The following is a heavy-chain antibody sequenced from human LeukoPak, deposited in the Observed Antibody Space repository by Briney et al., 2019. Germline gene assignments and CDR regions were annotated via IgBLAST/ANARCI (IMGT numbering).Heavy chain of an antibody. CDR2: ISYDGSNK. Sequence: GGSLRLSCAASGFTFSSYGMHWVRQAPGKGLEWVAVISYDGSNKYYADSVKGRFTISRDNSKNTLYLQMNSLRAEDTAVYYCAKDMISWGQGTLVTVSS. CDR3: AKDMIS. J-gene: IGHJ5*02. D-gene: IGHD3-22*01. CDR1: GFTFSSYG. V-gene: IGHV3-30*18.